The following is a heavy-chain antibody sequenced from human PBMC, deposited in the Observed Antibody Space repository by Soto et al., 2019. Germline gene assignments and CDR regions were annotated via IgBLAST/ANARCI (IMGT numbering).Heavy chain of an antibody. CDR2: INHSGST. CDR1: GGSFSGYY. J-gene: IGHJ4*02. CDR3: ARRYYTVTTFFSLDY. Sequence: SETLSLTCAVYGGSFSGYYWSWIRQPPGKGLEWIGEINHSGSTNYNPSLKSRVTISVDTSKNQFSLKLSSVTAADTAVYYCARRYYTVTTFFSLDYWGQGTLVTVSS. V-gene: IGHV4-34*01. D-gene: IGHD4-17*01.